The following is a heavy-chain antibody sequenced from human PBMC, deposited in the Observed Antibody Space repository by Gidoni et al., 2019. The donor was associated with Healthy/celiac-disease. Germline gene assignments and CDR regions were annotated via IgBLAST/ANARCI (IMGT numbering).Heavy chain of an antibody. V-gene: IGHV3-23*01. CDR2: ISGSGGHT. CDR3: ATEDLYDTYSFDY. CDR1: GFTFKRYA. D-gene: IGHD1-26*01. Sequence: EVQLLESGGGLVQPGGSLRSSCAASGFTFKRYALSWVRQAPGKGLEWVSAISGSGGHTKYADSVKGRFTTSRDNSKNTLFLQMNSLRAEDTAVYYCATEDLYDTYSFDYWGQGTLVPVSS. J-gene: IGHJ4*02.